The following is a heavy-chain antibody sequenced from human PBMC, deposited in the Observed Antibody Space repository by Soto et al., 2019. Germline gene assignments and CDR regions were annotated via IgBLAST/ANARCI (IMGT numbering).Heavy chain of an antibody. Sequence: GGSLRLSCAASGFTFSSYAMSWVRQAPGKGLEWVSAISGSGGSTYYADSVKGRFTISRDNSKNTLYLQMNSLRAEDTAVYYCVKFWLDYHYYYMDVWGRGTTVTVSS. CDR2: ISGSGGST. D-gene: IGHD3-3*01. CDR1: GFTFSSYA. V-gene: IGHV3-23*01. CDR3: VKFWLDYHYYYMDV. J-gene: IGHJ6*03.